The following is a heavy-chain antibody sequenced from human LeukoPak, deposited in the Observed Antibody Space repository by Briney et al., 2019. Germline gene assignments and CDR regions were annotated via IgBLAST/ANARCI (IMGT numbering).Heavy chain of an antibody. J-gene: IGHJ4*02. CDR2: ISSRSSTI. CDR3: ARGCSGGSCFGDFDY. Sequence: PGGSLRLSCAASGFTFSSYGMNWVRQAPGKGLEWISYISSRSSTIYYADSVKGRFTISRDNAKNSLFLQMNSLRDEDTAVYYCARGCSGGSCFGDFDYWGQGTLGTVS. CDR1: GFTFSSYG. V-gene: IGHV3-48*02. D-gene: IGHD2-15*01.